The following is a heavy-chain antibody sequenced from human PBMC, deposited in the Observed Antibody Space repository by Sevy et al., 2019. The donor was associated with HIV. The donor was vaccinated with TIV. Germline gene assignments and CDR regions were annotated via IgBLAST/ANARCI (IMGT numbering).Heavy chain of an antibody. D-gene: IGHD5-18*01. CDR2: IIPIFGTA. J-gene: IGHJ6*02. V-gene: IGHV1-69*13. CDR1: GGTFSSYA. CDR3: ARRLGYSYGFGYGMDV. Sequence: SVKVSCKASGGTFSSYAISWVRQAPGQGLEWMGGIIPIFGTANYAQKFQGRVTITADESTSTAYMELSSLRSEDTAVYYCARRLGYSYGFGYGMDVWGQGTTVTVSS.